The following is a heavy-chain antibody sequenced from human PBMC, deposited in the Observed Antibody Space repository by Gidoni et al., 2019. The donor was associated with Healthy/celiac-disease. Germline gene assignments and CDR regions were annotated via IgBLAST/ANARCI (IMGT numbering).Heavy chain of an antibody. CDR1: GGTFSSYA. Sequence: QVQLVQSGAEVKKPGSSVKVSCKASGGTFSSYAISWVRQAPGQGLEWMGGIIPIFGTANYAQKFQGRVTITADKSTSTAYMELSSLRSEDTAVYYCAGEPDSSGYGGLRKAFDIWGQGTMVTVSS. CDR3: AGEPDSSGYGGLRKAFDI. D-gene: IGHD3-22*01. J-gene: IGHJ3*02. V-gene: IGHV1-69*06. CDR2: IIPIFGTA.